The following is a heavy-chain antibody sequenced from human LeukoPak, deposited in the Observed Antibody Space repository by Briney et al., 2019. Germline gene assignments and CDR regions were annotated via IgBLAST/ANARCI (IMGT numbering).Heavy chain of an antibody. CDR2: IIPIFGTA. J-gene: IGHJ4*02. V-gene: IGHV1-69*06. CDR1: GYTFTSYG. CDR3: ARGWDYDSGGRPTAYVY. D-gene: IGHD3-22*01. Sequence: SVKVSCKASGYTFTSYGISWVRQAPGQGLEWMGGIIPIFGTANYAQKFQGRVTITADKSTSTVYMELNSLKSEDTAVYYCARGWDYDSGGRPTAYVYWGQGTLVTVSS.